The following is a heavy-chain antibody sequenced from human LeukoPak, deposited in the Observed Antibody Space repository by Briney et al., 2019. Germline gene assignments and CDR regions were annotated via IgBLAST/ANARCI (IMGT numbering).Heavy chain of an antibody. V-gene: IGHV4-38-2*02. D-gene: IGHD3-10*01. J-gene: IGHJ3*02. Sequence: PSETLSLTCTVSGYSISNVNYWGWTRQPPGKGLEWIGSVYHTGSTYFNPSLKSRVTMSADTSKNQLSLKLNSMTAADTAVYYCAREARSGSYAFDIWGQGTMVTVSS. CDR2: VYHTGST. CDR1: GYSISNVNY. CDR3: AREARSGSYAFDI.